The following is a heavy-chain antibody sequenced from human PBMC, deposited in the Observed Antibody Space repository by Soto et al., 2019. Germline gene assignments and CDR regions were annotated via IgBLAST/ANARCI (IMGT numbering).Heavy chain of an antibody. V-gene: IGHV3-33*01. D-gene: IGHD1-26*01. CDR2: IWYDGSNK. Sequence: GGSLRLSCAASGFTFSSYGMHWVRQAPGKGLEWVAVIWYDGSNKYYADSVKGRFTISRDNSKNTLYLQMNSLRAEDTAVYYCARDYPYSGSYYYYGMDVWGQGTTVTVSS. CDR1: GFTFSSYG. J-gene: IGHJ6*02. CDR3: ARDYPYSGSYYYYGMDV.